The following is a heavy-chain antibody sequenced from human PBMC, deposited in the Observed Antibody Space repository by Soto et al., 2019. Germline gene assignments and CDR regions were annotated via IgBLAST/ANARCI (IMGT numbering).Heavy chain of an antibody. J-gene: IGHJ4*02. V-gene: IGHV4-59*01. CDR2: IYYSGAT. CDR1: GDSIKYYY. CDR3: VRGETKAHFDY. Sequence: QVQLQESGPGLVKPSETLSLTCSVSGDSIKYYYWNWIRQPPGKGLEWIGYIYYSGATNYNPSLKSRVTISKNQFSLQLSSVTAEDTAVYYCVRGETKAHFDYWGQGILVTVSS. D-gene: IGHD3-16*01.